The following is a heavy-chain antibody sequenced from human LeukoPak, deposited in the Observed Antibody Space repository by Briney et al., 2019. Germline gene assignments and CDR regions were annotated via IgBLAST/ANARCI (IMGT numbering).Heavy chain of an antibody. Sequence: SETLSLTCAVYGGSFSGYYWSWIRQPPGKGLEWIGEINHSGSTNYNPSLKSRVTISVDTSKNQFSLKLSSVTAADTAVYYCARHATYYDYVWGSSRIPLFDYWGQGTLVTVSS. CDR2: INHSGST. V-gene: IGHV4-34*01. CDR3: ARHATYYDYVWGSSRIPLFDY. J-gene: IGHJ4*02. D-gene: IGHD3-16*02. CDR1: GGSFSGYY.